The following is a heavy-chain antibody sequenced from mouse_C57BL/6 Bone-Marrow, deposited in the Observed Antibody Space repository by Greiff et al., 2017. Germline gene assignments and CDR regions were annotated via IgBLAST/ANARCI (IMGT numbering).Heavy chain of an antibody. Sequence: QVQLQQSGAELARPGASVKLSCKASGYTFTSYGISWVKQRTGQGLEWIGEIYPRSGNTYYNEKFKGKATLTADKSSSTAYMELRRLTAEDSAVYFGVSGIYYGNSYWYFDVWGTGTTVTVSS. CDR2: IYPRSGNT. V-gene: IGHV1-81*01. CDR3: VSGIYYGNSYWYFDV. CDR1: GYTFTSYG. J-gene: IGHJ1*03. D-gene: IGHD2-1*01.